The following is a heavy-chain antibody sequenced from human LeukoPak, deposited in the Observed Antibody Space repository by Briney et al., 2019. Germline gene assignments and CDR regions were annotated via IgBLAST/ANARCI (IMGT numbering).Heavy chain of an antibody. CDR1: GFTFDDYG. CDR2: INWNGGST. CDR3: ATEGAGRPEDYYMDV. J-gene: IGHJ6*03. V-gene: IGHV3-20*04. D-gene: IGHD1-26*01. Sequence: GGSLRLSCAASGFTFDDYGMSWVRQAPGKGLEWVSGINWNGGSTGYADSVKGRFTISRDNAKNSLYLQMNSLRAEDTALYYCATEGAGRPEDYYMDVWGKGTTVTVSS.